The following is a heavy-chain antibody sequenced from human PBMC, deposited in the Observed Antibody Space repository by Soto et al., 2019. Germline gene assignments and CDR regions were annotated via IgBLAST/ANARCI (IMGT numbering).Heavy chain of an antibody. Sequence: QVQLQESGPGLVKPSETLSLTCTVSGGSISSYYWSWIRQPAGKGLEWIGRIYTSGSTNYNPSLKIRVPMSVDTSKSPFSLKLSSVTAADTAVYYCARDKSYDFWSGYSKPGYYGMDVWGQGTTVTVSS. CDR3: ARDKSYDFWSGYSKPGYYGMDV. D-gene: IGHD3-3*01. J-gene: IGHJ6*02. CDR2: IYTSGST. CDR1: GGSISSYY. V-gene: IGHV4-4*07.